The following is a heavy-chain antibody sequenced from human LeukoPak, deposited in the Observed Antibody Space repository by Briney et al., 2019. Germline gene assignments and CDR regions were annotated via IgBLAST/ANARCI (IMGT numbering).Heavy chain of an antibody. D-gene: IGHD6-25*01. CDR2: IRSRAYGGAA. CDR3: AASSGFDY. V-gene: IGHV3-49*04. J-gene: IGHJ4*02. Sequence: GGSLRLSCTASGFTFGDYAMSWVRQAQGKVLEWVGYIRSRAYGGAAEYAASVKGRFTITRDDSKSIAYLQMSSLNIEDTAVYYCAASSGFDYWGQGTLVTVSS. CDR1: GFTFGDYA.